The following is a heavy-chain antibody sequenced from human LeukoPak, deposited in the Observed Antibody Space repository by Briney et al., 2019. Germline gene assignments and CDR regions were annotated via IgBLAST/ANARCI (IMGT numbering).Heavy chain of an antibody. V-gene: IGHV1-8*01. CDR3: AREAEKAGSHDY. Sequence: ASVKVSCKASGYTFTSYDINWVRQATGQGLEWMGWMNPNSGNTGYAQKFQGRVTMTRNTSISTAYMELSSLRSEDTAVYYCAREAEKAGSHDYWGRGTLVTVSS. J-gene: IGHJ4*02. D-gene: IGHD1-14*01. CDR1: GYTFTSYD. CDR2: MNPNSGNT.